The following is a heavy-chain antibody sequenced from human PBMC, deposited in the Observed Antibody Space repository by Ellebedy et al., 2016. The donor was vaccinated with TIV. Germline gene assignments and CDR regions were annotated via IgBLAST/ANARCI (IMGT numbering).Heavy chain of an antibody. CDR2: INPTSGNS. D-gene: IGHD3-22*01. J-gene: IGHJ4*02. CDR3: ARWDNYFYDSSGYYYSY. Sequence: ASVKVSCKASGYTFTSYFLYWVRQPPGQGLEWMGMINPTSGNSNFAQKFQDRVTVTRDTSTSTVYMELSSLRSEDTAVYYCARWDNYFYDSSGYYYSYWGQGTLVTVSS. CDR1: GYTFTSYF. V-gene: IGHV1-46*01.